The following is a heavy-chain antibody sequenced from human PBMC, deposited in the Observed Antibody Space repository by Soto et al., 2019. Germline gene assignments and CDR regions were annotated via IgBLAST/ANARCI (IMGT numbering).Heavy chain of an antibody. CDR1: GDSITSNSCF. CDR2: IYYSGTT. CDR3: AREYSSTFDY. D-gene: IGHD6-19*01. J-gene: IGHJ4*02. Sequence: SETLCLTCTVSGDSITSNSCFWAWIRQPPGKGLEWIGSIYYSGTTYYNPSLKSRVTISVDRSKNQFSLKLSSVTPEDTAVYYCAREYSSTFDYWGQGTLVTVSS. V-gene: IGHV4-39*02.